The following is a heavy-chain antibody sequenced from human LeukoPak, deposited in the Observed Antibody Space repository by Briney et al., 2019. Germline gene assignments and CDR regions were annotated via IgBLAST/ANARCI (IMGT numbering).Heavy chain of an antibody. CDR1: GGSISGYY. D-gene: IGHD5/OR15-5a*01. CDR2: IYNSGNT. J-gene: IGHJ4*02. V-gene: IGHV4-59*01. CDR3: ARAAVSTRSRFDY. Sequence: PSETLSLTCTVSGGSISGYYWSWIRQPPGKGLEWIAYIYNSGNTNYKPSLQSRVTISVDMSKSQFSLKLNSVTAADTAVYYCARAAVSTRSRFDYWGQGTLVTVSS.